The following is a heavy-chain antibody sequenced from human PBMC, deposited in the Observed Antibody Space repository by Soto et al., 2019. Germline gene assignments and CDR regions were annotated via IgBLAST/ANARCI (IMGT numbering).Heavy chain of an antibody. CDR2: ISYDGDDQ. CDR3: AKDRGHVAVAAITGGSDFHI. CDR1: GFTLSSYG. V-gene: IGHV3-30*18. D-gene: IGHD6-19*01. J-gene: IGHJ3*02. Sequence: QLVESGGGVVQPGTSLRLSCVASGFTLSSYGMHWVRQAPGKGLEWVAAISYDGDDQYYGDSVRGRFTISRDNSESTVYRQMISLSADDTAVYYCAKDRGHVAVAAITGGSDFHIWGRGTMVAVSS.